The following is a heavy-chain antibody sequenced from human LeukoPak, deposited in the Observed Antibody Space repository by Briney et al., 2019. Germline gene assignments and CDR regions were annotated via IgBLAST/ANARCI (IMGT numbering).Heavy chain of an antibody. CDR1: GGSISGYY. V-gene: IGHV4-59*08. Sequence: PSETLCLTCTVSGGSISGYYWNWIRQPPGKGLEWIGYIYYTGSTNYNPSLKSRVTISVDTSKNQFSLKLSSVTAADTAVYYCARHGPKAHYCYYGMDVWGQGTTVTVSS. CDR3: ARHGPKAHYCYYGMDV. CDR2: IYYTGST. J-gene: IGHJ6*02.